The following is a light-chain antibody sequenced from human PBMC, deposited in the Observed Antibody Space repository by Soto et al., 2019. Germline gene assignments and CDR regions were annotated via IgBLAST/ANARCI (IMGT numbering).Light chain of an antibody. Sequence: DIQLTQSPSFLSASVGDRVTITCRASQGISSYLAWYQQKPGKAPKVLIYGVSTLQSGVPSRFSGSGSGTEFTLTISSLQPEDFASYYCQHLSGYPVTFGQGTRLEMK. CDR2: GVS. CDR3: QHLSGYPVT. J-gene: IGKJ5*01. CDR1: QGISSY. V-gene: IGKV1-9*01.